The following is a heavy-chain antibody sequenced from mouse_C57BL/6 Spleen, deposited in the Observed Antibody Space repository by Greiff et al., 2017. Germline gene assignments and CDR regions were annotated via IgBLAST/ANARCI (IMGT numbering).Heavy chain of an antibody. CDR2: IRSKSNNYAT. V-gene: IGHV10-1*01. Sequence: EVQLVESGGGLVQPKGSLKLSCAASGFSFNTYAMNWVRQAPGKGLEWVARIRSKSNNYATYYADSVKDRFTISRDDSESMLYLQMNNLKTEDTAMYYCVRQYSTGFAYWGQGTLVTVSA. CDR3: VRQYSTGFAY. J-gene: IGHJ3*01. D-gene: IGHD1-1*01. CDR1: GFSFNTYA.